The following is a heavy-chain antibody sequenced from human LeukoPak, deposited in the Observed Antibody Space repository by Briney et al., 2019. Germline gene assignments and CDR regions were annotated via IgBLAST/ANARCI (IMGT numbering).Heavy chain of an antibody. CDR2: INHSGST. D-gene: IGHD2-8*01. J-gene: IGHJ4*02. Sequence: SETLSLTCAVYGGSFSGYYWSWIRQPPGKGLEWIGEINHSGSTNYNPSLKGRVTISVDTSKNQFSLKLSSVTAADTAVYYCARGAEACTNGVCYKNFDYWGRGTLVTVSS. V-gene: IGHV4-34*01. CDR1: GGSFSGYY. CDR3: ARGAEACTNGVCYKNFDY.